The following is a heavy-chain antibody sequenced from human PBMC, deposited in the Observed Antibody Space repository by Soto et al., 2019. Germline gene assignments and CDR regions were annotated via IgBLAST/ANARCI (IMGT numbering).Heavy chain of an antibody. CDR3: ARDNEYGALVPFDY. CDR2: TFYRSRWRN. D-gene: IGHD2-8*01. V-gene: IGHV6-1*01. J-gene: IGHJ4*02. Sequence: PSQTLSLTCAISGDSVFSNTAAWNWIRQSPSRGLEWLGRTFYRSRWRNDYAVSVKSRITINSDPSKNQFSLQLNSVTPEDTAVYYCARDNEYGALVPFDYWGQGTLVTVSS. CDR1: GDSVFSNTAA.